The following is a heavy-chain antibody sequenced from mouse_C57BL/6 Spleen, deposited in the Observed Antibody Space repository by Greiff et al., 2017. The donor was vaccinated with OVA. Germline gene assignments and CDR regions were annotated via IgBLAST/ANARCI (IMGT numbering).Heavy chain of an antibody. CDR1: GYTFTNYW. J-gene: IGHJ1*03. V-gene: IGHV1-63*01. Sequence: QVQLQQSGAELVRPGTSVKLSCKASGYTFTNYWIGWAKQRPGHGLEWIGDIYPGGGYTNYNEKFKGKATLTADKSSSTAYMQFSSLTSEDSAIYYCARRLRYTDWYFDVWGTGTTVTVSS. D-gene: IGHD1-1*01. CDR2: IYPGGGYT. CDR3: ARRLRYTDWYFDV.